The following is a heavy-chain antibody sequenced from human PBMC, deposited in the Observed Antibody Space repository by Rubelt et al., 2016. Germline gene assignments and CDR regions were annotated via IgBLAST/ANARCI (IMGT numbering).Heavy chain of an antibody. V-gene: IGHV3-53*01. D-gene: IGHD6-19*01. Sequence: EVQLVESGGGLIQPGGSLRLSCAASGFNVSSNFMTWVRQAPGKGLEWVSVIYTTGSTYYGDSVKGRFTISRDGSKNTLYLQMNSLRGEDTAVYYCATGQYSSGCDYWGQGTLVTVSS. CDR3: ATGQYSSGCDY. J-gene: IGHJ4*02. CDR1: GFNVSSNF. CDR2: IYTTGST.